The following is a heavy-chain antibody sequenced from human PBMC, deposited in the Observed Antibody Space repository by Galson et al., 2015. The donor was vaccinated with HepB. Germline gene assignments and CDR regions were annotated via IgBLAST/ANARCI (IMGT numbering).Heavy chain of an antibody. D-gene: IGHD6-19*01. CDR3: ASSLSSGWSGDFFDY. CDR2: INAGNGNT. J-gene: IGHJ4*02. Sequence: SVKVSCKASGYTFTSYAMHWVRQAPGQRLEWMGWINAGNGNTRYSQKFQGRVTITRDTSASTAYMELSSLRSEDTAVYYCASSLSSGWSGDFFDYWGQGTLVTVSS. CDR1: GYTFTSYA. V-gene: IGHV1-3*01.